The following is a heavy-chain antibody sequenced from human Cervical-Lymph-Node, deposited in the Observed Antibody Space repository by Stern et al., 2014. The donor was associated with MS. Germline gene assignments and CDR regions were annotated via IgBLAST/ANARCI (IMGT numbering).Heavy chain of an antibody. Sequence: VQLVESGGGLVQPGGSLRLSCAASGFTFNTYVMNWVRQTQGKGLEWVSSSRGNGGRTYYADSVKGRFTNSRDNSKNTLYLQMNSLRAEDTAVYYCARKKRKSGTSTRGAFDIWGQGTMVTVSS. V-gene: IGHV3-23*04. D-gene: IGHD1-26*01. J-gene: IGHJ3*02. CDR3: ARKKRKSGTSTRGAFDI. CDR2: SRGNGGRT. CDR1: GFTFNTYV.